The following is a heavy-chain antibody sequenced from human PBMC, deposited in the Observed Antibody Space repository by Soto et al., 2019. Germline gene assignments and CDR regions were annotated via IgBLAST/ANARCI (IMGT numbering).Heavy chain of an antibody. D-gene: IGHD2-21*02. J-gene: IGHJ4*02. V-gene: IGHV3-30*04. CDR1: GFTFNSLS. Sequence: QVQLVESGGGMVQPGTSLRLSCVASGFTFNSLSLHWVRQRPDKGLEWVAVISHDGRVTFYADFVKGRFTVSRDNSKNTIYLQVNSLRAEDMAVYYCAREPYGDSQYFDYWGQGTLVTVSS. CDR2: ISHDGRVT. CDR3: AREPYGDSQYFDY.